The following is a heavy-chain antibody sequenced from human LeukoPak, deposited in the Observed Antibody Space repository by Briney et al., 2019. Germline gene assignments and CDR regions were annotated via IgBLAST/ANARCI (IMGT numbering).Heavy chain of an antibody. CDR1: GFIFSDSW. J-gene: IGHJ5*02. D-gene: IGHD2-15*01. V-gene: IGHV3-7*03. CDR2: IEKNGSGK. Sequence: RPGGSLRLSCTVSGFIFSDSWMAWIRQAPGKGLEWVAIIEKNGSGKSYVDSVKGRFIISRDNAKNSLFLQMDSLKVEDTAIYYCTTDRWYSADHWGQGTLVTVSS. CDR3: TTDRWYSADH.